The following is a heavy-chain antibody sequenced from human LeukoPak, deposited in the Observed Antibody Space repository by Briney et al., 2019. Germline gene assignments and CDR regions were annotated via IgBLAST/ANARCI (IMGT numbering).Heavy chain of an antibody. J-gene: IGHJ6*03. V-gene: IGHV3-11*01. CDR2: ISSSGRTI. CDR1: GFTFSDYY. CDR3: ARIGSTGYYPFYYYYMDV. Sequence: GGSLRPSCAASGFTFSDYYMSWIRQAPGKGLEWVSYISSSGRTIYYADSVKGRFTISRDNAKNSLSLQMNSLRAEDTAMYYCARIGSTGYYPFYYYYMDVWGKGTTVTVSS. D-gene: IGHD3-9*01.